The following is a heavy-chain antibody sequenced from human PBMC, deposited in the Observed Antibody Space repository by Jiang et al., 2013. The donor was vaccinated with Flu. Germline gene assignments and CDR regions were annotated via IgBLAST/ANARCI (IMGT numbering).Heavy chain of an antibody. CDR3: AREFTLVRGVDSFYYYGMDV. CDR1: GFTFSFYR. V-gene: IGHV3-48*01. J-gene: IGHJ6*02. Sequence: GFTFSFYRMNWVRQAPGKGLEWVSYISTSGSTIYYADSVKGRFTISRDNANNSLYLQMNSLRAEDTAVYYCAREFTLVRGVDSFYYYGMDVWGQGTTVTVSS. D-gene: IGHD3-10*01. CDR2: ISTSGSTI.